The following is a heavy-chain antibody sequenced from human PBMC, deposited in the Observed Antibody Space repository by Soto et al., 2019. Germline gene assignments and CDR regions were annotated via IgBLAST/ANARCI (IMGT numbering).Heavy chain of an antibody. CDR1: GYTFTSYG. J-gene: IGHJ4*02. V-gene: IGHV1-18*01. CDR2: ISAYNGNT. Sequence: QVQLVQSGAEVKKPGASVKVSCKASGYTFTSYGISWVRQAPGHGLEWMGWISAYNGNTNYAQKLQGRVTMTTDTSTSTAYMELRSLRSDDTAVYYCARDRGRYCSGGSCYPSDYWGQGTLVTVSS. D-gene: IGHD2-15*01. CDR3: ARDRGRYCSGGSCYPSDY.